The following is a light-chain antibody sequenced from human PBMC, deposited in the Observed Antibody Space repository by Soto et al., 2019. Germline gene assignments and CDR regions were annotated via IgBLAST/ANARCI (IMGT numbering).Light chain of an antibody. CDR2: GAS. V-gene: IGKV3-15*01. Sequence: EVLMTQSPATLSLSPGEKATLSCRASQTIATNLAWYQQKPGQAPRLLIYGASTMDGGISDRFRGSGSGTEFTLTISSLRSEDSAIYYCQQYFEWPPMTFGQGTKVDIK. CDR1: QTIATN. CDR3: QQYFEWPPMT. J-gene: IGKJ1*01.